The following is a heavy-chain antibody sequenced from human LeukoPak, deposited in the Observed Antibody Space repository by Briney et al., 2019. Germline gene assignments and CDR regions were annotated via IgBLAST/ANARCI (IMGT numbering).Heavy chain of an antibody. CDR2: IHYSGST. CDR1: GGSISSSSYY. D-gene: IGHD1-7*01. Sequence: SETLSLTCTVSGGSISSSSYYWGWIRQPPGKGLEWIGSIHYSGSTYYNPSLKSRVTISVDTSKNQFSLELSSVTAADTSVYYCARRGGITGTTELDVWGKGTTVTVSS. J-gene: IGHJ6*04. V-gene: IGHV4-39*01. CDR3: ARRGGITGTTELDV.